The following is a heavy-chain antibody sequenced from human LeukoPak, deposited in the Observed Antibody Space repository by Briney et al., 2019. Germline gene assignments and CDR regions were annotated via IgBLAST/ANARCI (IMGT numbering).Heavy chain of an antibody. CDR1: GFTFCSYS. CDR3: ARVTSTQYDFWSGYYRIFYYYYMDV. J-gene: IGHJ6*03. V-gene: IGHV4-59*01. D-gene: IGHD3-3*01. CDR2: IYYSGST. Sequence: GSLRLSCAASGFTFCSYSMNWVRQPPGKGLEWIGYIYYSGSTNYNPSLKSRVTISVDTSKNQFSLKLSSVTAADTAVYYCARVTSTQYDFWSGYYRIFYYYYMDVWGKGTTVTVSS.